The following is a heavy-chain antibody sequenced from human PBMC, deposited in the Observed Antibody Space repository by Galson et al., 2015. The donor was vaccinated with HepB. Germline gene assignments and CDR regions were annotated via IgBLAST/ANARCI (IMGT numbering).Heavy chain of an antibody. J-gene: IGHJ3*02. V-gene: IGHV3-53*04. CDR3: ARDHPIHNYDYGRAFDI. CDR2: IYSGGNT. D-gene: IGHD3-16*01. CDR1: GFTVSHNY. Sequence: SLRLSCAASGFTVSHNYMGWVRQAPGKGLEWVSTIYSGGNTYYTDSVKGRFTISKHNSKNTLYLQMSSLRPEDTAVYYCARDHPIHNYDYGRAFDIWGLGTMVTVSS.